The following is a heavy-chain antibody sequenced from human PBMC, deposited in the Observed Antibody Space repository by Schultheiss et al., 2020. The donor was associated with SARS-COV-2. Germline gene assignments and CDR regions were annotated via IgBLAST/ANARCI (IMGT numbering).Heavy chain of an antibody. V-gene: IGHV4-4*07. Sequence: GSLRLSCTVSGGSISSYYWSWIRQPAGKGLEWIGRIYTSGSTNYNPSLKSRVTMSVDTSKNQFSLKLSSVTAADTAVYYCARDSISRRYYYGSGSYSRGNYFDYWGQGTLVTVSS. CDR2: IYTSGST. J-gene: IGHJ4*02. CDR3: ARDSISRRYYYGSGSYSRGNYFDY. CDR1: GGSISSYY. D-gene: IGHD3-10*01.